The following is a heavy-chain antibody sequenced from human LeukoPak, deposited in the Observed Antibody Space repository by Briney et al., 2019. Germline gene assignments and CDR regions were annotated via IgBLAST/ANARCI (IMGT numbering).Heavy chain of an antibody. V-gene: IGHV1-18*01. Sequence: GASVKVSCKASGSPFTTYGLTWVRQAPGQGLEWMGWISVYNGDTRYAQKLQDRVTLTTDTFTNTAYMELRSLTSDDTAIYYCAIDKRAERPGWFDPWGQGTLVIVSS. CDR2: ISVYNGDT. CDR1: GSPFTTYG. CDR3: AIDKRAERPGWFDP. J-gene: IGHJ5*02.